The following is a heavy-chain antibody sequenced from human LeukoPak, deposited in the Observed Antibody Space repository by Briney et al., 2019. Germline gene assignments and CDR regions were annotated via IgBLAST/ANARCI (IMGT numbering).Heavy chain of an antibody. J-gene: IGHJ3*02. D-gene: IGHD6-6*01. Sequence: SETLSLTCAVYGGSFSGYYWSWIRQPPGKGLEWIGSIYYSGSTYYNPSLKSRVTISVDTSKNQFSLKLSSVTAADTAVYYCARRPAAFDIWGQGTMVTVSS. CDR1: GGSFSGYY. CDR2: IYYSGST. V-gene: IGHV4-34*01. CDR3: ARRPAAFDI.